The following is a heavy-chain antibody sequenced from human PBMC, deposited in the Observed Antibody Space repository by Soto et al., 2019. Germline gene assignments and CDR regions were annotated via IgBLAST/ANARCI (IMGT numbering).Heavy chain of an antibody. D-gene: IGHD3-16*01. CDR1: GGSISSGGYS. CDR3: ARIMITFGGAPYGMDV. J-gene: IGHJ6*02. Sequence: NPSETLSLTCAVSGGSISSGGYSWSWIRQPPGKGLEWIGYIYHSGSTYYNPSLKSRVTISVGRSKNQFSLKLSSVTAADTAVYYCARIMITFGGAPYGMDVWGQGTTVTVSS. CDR2: IYHSGST. V-gene: IGHV4-30-2*01.